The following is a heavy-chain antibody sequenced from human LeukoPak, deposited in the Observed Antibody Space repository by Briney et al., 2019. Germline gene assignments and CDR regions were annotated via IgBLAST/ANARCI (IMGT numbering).Heavy chain of an antibody. J-gene: IGHJ4*02. CDR2: ISGSGGST. V-gene: IGHV3-23*01. D-gene: IGHD6-19*01. CDR3: ATGIAVAGPVFDY. CDR1: GFTFSSYA. Sequence: GRSLRLSCAASGFTFSSYAMSWVRQAPGKGLEWVSAISGSGGSTYYADSVKGRFTISRDNSKNTLYLQMNSLRAEVTAVYYCATGIAVAGPVFDYWGQGTLVTVSS.